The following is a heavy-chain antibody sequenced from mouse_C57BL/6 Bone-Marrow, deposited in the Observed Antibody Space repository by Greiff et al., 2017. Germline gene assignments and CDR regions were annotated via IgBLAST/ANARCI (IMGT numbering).Heavy chain of an antibody. V-gene: IGHV5-4*01. CDR2: ISDGGSYT. CDR1: GFTFSSYA. D-gene: IGHD2-5*01. Sequence: EVKVVESGGGLVKPGGSLKLSCAASGFTFSSYAMSWVRQTPEKRLEWVATISDGGSYTYYPDNVKGRFTISRDNAKNNLYLQMSHLKSEDTAMYYCARDRRAYYSKWNYFDYWGQGTALTVSS. J-gene: IGHJ2*01. CDR3: ARDRRAYYSKWNYFDY.